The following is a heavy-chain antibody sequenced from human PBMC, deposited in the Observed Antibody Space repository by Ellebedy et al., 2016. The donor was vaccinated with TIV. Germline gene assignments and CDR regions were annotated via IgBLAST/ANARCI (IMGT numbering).Heavy chain of an antibody. D-gene: IGHD1-26*01. Sequence: PGGSLRLSCAASGLTFTNYGLHWVRQAPGKGLEWVAVISFDGTNEYYVDSVKGRFTISRDNSKNTLYLQMNSLRAEDTGVYYCARVGVDAAPWVYYYYYGMDVWGQGTTVTVSS. CDR2: ISFDGTNE. CDR3: ARVGVDAAPWVYYYYYGMDV. CDR1: GLTFTNYG. V-gene: IGHV3-30*03. J-gene: IGHJ6*02.